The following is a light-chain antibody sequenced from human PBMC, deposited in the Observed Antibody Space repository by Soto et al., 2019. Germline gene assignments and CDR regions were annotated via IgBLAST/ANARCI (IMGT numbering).Light chain of an antibody. V-gene: IGKV3-11*01. CDR2: DAS. Sequence: EIVLTQSPATLSLSPGERATLSCRASQSVSSYLAWYQQKPGQAPTLLIYDASNRATAIPARFSGSGSGTDFTLTISSLEPEDFAVYYCQQRSNWPITFGPGTKVEIK. CDR3: QQRSNWPIT. CDR1: QSVSSY. J-gene: IGKJ3*01.